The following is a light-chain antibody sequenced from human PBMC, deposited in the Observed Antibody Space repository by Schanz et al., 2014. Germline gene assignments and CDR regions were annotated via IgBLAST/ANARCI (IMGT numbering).Light chain of an antibody. V-gene: IGKV3-11*01. Sequence: EIVLTQSPATLSLSPGERATLSCRASQSVRSYLAWYQHKPGQTPRLLIYDTFNRATGIPARFGGSGSGTEFTLTISSLQSEDFAVYYCQQYNNWPPWTCGQGTKVEIK. CDR2: DTF. CDR3: QQYNNWPPWT. J-gene: IGKJ1*01. CDR1: QSVRSY.